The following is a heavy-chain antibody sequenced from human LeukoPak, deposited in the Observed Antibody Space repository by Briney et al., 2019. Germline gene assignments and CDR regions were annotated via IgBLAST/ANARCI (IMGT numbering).Heavy chain of an antibody. D-gene: IGHD1-20*01. CDR1: GYTFTGYY. CDR2: IDPNSGGT. Sequence: ASVKVSCKASGYTFTGYYIHWVRQAPGQGLEWMGWIDPNSGGTNYAQKFQGRVTMTRDTSISTVYMELNKLRSDDTAVYFCARDLTVTTNHWGQGTLVAVSS. CDR3: ARDLTVTTNH. V-gene: IGHV1-2*02. J-gene: IGHJ5*02.